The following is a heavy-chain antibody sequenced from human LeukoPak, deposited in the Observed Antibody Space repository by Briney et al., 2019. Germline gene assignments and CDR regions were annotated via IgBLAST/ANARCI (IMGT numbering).Heavy chain of an antibody. D-gene: IGHD1-20*01. Sequence: PGGSLRLPCAASGFTFSDNYLSWIRQAPGKGLEWISYISPSGSTIYYADSVKGRSTISRDNAKNSLYLQMNSLRAEDTALYHCVTYAYWGQGTLVTVSS. J-gene: IGHJ4*02. CDR1: GFTFSDNY. CDR2: ISPSGSTI. V-gene: IGHV3-11*04. CDR3: VTYAY.